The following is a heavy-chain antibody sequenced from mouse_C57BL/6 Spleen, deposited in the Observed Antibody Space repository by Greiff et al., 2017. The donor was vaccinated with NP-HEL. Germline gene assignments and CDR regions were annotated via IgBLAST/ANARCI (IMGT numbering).Heavy chain of an antibody. CDR1: GYSFTGYF. Sequence: DVQLQESGPELVKPGDSVKISCKASGYSFTGYFMNWVMQSHGKSLEWIGRINPYNGDTFYNQKFKGKATLTVDKSSSTAHMELRSLTSEDAAVYFCARDFFDYWGQGTTLTVSS. CDR3: ARDFFDY. V-gene: IGHV1-20*01. CDR2: INPYNGDT. J-gene: IGHJ2*01.